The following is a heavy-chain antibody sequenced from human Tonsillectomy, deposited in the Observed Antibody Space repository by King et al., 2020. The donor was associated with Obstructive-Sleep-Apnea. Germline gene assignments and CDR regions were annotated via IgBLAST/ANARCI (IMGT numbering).Heavy chain of an antibody. CDR3: TRMPAVAGLECFHR. V-gene: IGHV4-39*07. CDR2: IYNSGRI. D-gene: IGHD6-19*01. J-gene: IGHJ1*01. Sequence: PLQESGPGLVKPSETLSLTCAVSGGSISTGSDYWGWIRQPPGKGLEWIGNIYNSGRIYYNPSLKSRVTISMDTSKNQFSLRLNTATAADTAFYYCTRMPAVAGLECFHRWGQGTLVTVSS. CDR1: GGSISTGSDY.